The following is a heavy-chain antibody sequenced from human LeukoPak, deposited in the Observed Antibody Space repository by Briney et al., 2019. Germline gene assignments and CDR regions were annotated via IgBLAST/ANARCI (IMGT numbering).Heavy chain of an antibody. J-gene: IGHJ4*02. D-gene: IGHD3-10*01. Sequence: PGGSLRLSCAASGFTFSSYAMSWVRQAPGKRLEWVSAISGSGGSTYYADSVKGRFTISRDNSKNTLYLQMNSLRAEDTAVYYCAKDPRYGSGSYQGYWGQGTLVTVSS. V-gene: IGHV3-23*01. CDR3: AKDPRYGSGSYQGY. CDR2: ISGSGGST. CDR1: GFTFSSYA.